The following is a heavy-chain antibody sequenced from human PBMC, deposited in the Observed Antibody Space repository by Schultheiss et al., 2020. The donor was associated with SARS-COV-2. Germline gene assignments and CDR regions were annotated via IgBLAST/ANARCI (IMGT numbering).Heavy chain of an antibody. CDR1: GYTFTGYY. J-gene: IGHJ4*02. V-gene: IGHV1-2*06. CDR3: ARNAARLITRAQFDY. D-gene: IGHD6-6*01. CDR2: INPNSGGT. Sequence: GESLKISCKASGYTFTGYYMHWVRQAPGQGLEWMGRINPNSGGTNYAQKFQGRVTMTRDTSISTAYMELSRLRSDDTAVYYCARNAARLITRAQFDYWGQGTLVTVSS.